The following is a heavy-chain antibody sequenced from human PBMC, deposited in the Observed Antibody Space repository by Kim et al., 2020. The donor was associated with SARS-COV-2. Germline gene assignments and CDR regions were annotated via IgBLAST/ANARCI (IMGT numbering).Heavy chain of an antibody. CDR3: ATFPGIAAAAFY. J-gene: IGHJ4*02. D-gene: IGHD6-13*01. Sequence: NYAQKFQGRVTITADESTSTAYMELSSLRSEDTAVYYCATFPGIAAAAFYWGQGTLVTVSS. V-gene: IGHV1-69*01.